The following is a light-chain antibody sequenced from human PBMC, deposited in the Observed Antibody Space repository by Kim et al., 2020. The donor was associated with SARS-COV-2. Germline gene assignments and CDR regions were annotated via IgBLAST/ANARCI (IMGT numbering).Light chain of an antibody. Sequence: SYELTQPPSVSVSPGQTATITCSGDKLGDNYAYWYQQKPGQSSVVVIYQDTRRPSGIPERFSGSNSGNTATLTISGTQAMDEADYYCQAWDSNNVVFGGG. CDR2: QDT. CDR3: QAWDSNNVV. J-gene: IGLJ2*01. CDR1: KLGDNY. V-gene: IGLV3-1*01.